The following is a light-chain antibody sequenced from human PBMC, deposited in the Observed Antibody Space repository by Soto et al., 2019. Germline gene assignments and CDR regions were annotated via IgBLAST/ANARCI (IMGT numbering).Light chain of an antibody. CDR1: QSVTGTN. CDR2: DAV. CDR3: HQYGSSLGT. Sequence: EIVLTQSPGTLSLSPGEGATLSCRASQSVTGTNLAWYQQRAGQAPRLLIYDAVRRATGIPDRFSGSGSGTDFTLTISILEPEDFALYYCHQYGSSLGTFGQGTKVEI. V-gene: IGKV3-20*01. J-gene: IGKJ2*01.